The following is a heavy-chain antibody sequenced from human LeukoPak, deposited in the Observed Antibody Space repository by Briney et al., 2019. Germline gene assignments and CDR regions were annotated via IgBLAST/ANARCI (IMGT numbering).Heavy chain of an antibody. J-gene: IGHJ6*03. CDR2: IYTSGST. Sequence: SETLSLTCTVSGGSISSGSYYWSWIRQPAGKGLEWIGRIYTSGSTNYNPSLKSRVTISVDTSKNQFSLKLSSVTAADTAVYYCARYSGDYESVNYYYYMDVWGKGTTVTISS. D-gene: IGHD4-17*01. CDR3: ARYSGDYESVNYYYYMDV. V-gene: IGHV4-61*02. CDR1: GGSISSGSYY.